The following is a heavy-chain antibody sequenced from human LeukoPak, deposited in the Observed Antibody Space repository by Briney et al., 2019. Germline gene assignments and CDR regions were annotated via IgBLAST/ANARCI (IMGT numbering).Heavy chain of an antibody. Sequence: GGSLRLSCAASGFTFSNAWMSWVRQAPGKGLEWVGRIQSKTDGGTTDYAAPVKGRFTISRDDSKNTLYLQMNSLRAEGTAVYYCAKGRVGATDFDYWGQGTLVTVSS. CDR2: IQSKTDGGTT. CDR1: GFTFSNAW. V-gene: IGHV3-15*01. D-gene: IGHD1-26*01. J-gene: IGHJ4*02. CDR3: AKGRVGATDFDY.